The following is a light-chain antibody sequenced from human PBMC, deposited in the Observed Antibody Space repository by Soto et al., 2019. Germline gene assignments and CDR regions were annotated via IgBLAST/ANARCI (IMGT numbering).Light chain of an antibody. CDR3: LLSYNGPYV. Sequence: AVVTQEPSLTVSPGGTVTLTCGPSTGAVTNGHYPYWFQQKPGQAPRTLIYDTTNRHSWTPARFSGSLLGGKAALTLSGAQPEDEAEYYCLLSYNGPYVFGTGTKVTVL. J-gene: IGLJ1*01. CDR1: TGAVTNGHY. CDR2: DTT. V-gene: IGLV7-46*01.